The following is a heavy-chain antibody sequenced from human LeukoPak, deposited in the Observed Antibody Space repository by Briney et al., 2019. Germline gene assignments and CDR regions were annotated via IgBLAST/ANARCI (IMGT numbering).Heavy chain of an antibody. J-gene: IGHJ3*02. CDR1: GGSISGYY. CDR2: IYYTGST. V-gene: IGHV4-59*01. D-gene: IGHD3-22*01. CDR3: ARDRGDYYDSSGYLIDAFDI. Sequence: SETLSLTCTVSGGSISGYYWSWIRQPPGKGLEWIAYIYYTGSTNYNPSLKSRVTISVDTSKNQFSLKLSSVTAADTAVYYCARDRGDYYDSSGYLIDAFDIWGQGTMVTVSS.